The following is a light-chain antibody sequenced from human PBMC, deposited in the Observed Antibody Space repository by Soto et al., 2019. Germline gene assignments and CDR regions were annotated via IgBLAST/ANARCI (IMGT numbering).Light chain of an antibody. Sequence: NFMLTQPHSVSESPGKTVTISCTRSSGSIASNFVQWYQQRPGSAPTTVIYEDNQRPSGVPDRFSGSIASYSNSASLTIPELKTEDEADYYCQSYDSTRWVFGGGTKLTVL. J-gene: IGLJ3*02. CDR3: QSYDSTRWV. CDR2: EDN. CDR1: SGSIASNF. V-gene: IGLV6-57*04.